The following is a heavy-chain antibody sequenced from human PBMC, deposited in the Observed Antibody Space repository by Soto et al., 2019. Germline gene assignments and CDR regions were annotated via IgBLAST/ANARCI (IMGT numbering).Heavy chain of an antibody. V-gene: IGHV1-58*01. CDR3: AADPLGHIPVAGT. CDR2: IVVGSGNK. D-gene: IGHD6-19*01. J-gene: IGHJ5*02. CDR1: GCTVTRST. Sequence: CSTAGCTVTRSTVQGVRQAHEKRLEWIGWIVVGSGNKNYAQKFQERVTITRDMSTSTAYMELSSLRSEDTAVYYCAADPLGHIPVAGTWCQAILITV.